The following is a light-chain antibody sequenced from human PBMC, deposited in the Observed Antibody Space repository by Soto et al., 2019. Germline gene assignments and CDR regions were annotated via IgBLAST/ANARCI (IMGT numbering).Light chain of an antibody. Sequence: DIQMTQSPSTLSASVGDRVTITCRASQSISDLLAWYQQKPGKAPKLLIYKASSLKSGAPSRFSGSGSGTEYNLTISSLQPDDVASYYCQQYNGYWTFGQGTKVEIK. V-gene: IGKV1-5*03. J-gene: IGKJ1*01. CDR3: QQYNGYWT. CDR1: QSISDL. CDR2: KAS.